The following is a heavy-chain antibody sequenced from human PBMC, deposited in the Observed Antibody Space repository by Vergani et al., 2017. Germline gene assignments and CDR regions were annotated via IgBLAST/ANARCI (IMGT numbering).Heavy chain of an antibody. V-gene: IGHV3-30*18. Sequence: QVQLVESGGGVVQPGRSLRLSCAVSGFTFSSYGMHWVRQAPGKGREWVAVISDDGSNKFYTDSVKGRFSISRDNSKNTLYLKMNSLRAEDTAVYYCAKGGHWNYDFDYWGQGTLVTVSS. CDR2: ISDDGSNK. J-gene: IGHJ4*02. D-gene: IGHD1-7*01. CDR1: GFTFSSYG. CDR3: AKGGHWNYDFDY.